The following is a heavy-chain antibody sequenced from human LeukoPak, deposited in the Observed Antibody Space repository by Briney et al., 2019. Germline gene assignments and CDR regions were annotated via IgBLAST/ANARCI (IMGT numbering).Heavy chain of an antibody. V-gene: IGHV3-21*01. CDR3: ASSIGYCSGGSCSDHKNLIYYYYYGMDV. Sequence: PGGSLRLSCAASGFTFSSYSMNWVRQAPGKGLEWVSSISSSSSYIYYADSVKGRFTISRDNAKNSLYLQMNSLRAEDTAVYYCASSIGYCSGGSCSDHKNLIYYYYYGMDVWGQGTTVTVSS. D-gene: IGHD2-15*01. CDR1: GFTFSSYS. J-gene: IGHJ6*02. CDR2: ISSSSSYI.